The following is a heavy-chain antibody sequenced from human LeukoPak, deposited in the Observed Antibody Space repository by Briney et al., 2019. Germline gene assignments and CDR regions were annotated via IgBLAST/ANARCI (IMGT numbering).Heavy chain of an antibody. D-gene: IGHD6-13*01. CDR3: ARSQYSSSWYGWFDP. Sequence: GGSLRLSCAASGFTFRSYAMSWVRQAPGKGLEWVSAISGSGGSTYYADSVKGRFTISRDNSKNTLYLQMNSLRAEDTAVYYCARSQYSSSWYGWFDPWGQGTLVTVSS. CDR2: ISGSGGST. J-gene: IGHJ5*02. CDR1: GFTFRSYA. V-gene: IGHV3-23*01.